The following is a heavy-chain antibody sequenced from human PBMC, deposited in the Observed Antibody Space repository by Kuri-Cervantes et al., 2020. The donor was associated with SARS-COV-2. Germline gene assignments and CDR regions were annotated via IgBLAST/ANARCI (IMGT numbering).Heavy chain of an antibody. CDR3: ARVMYSSSRNKYAFDI. J-gene: IGHJ3*02. CDR2: ISSSSSYI. D-gene: IGHD6-13*01. CDR1: GFTFSSYS. V-gene: IGHV3-21*01. Sequence: GGSLRPSCAASGFTFSSYSMNWVRQAPGKGLEWVSSISSSSSYIYYADSVKGRFTISRDNAKNSLYLQMNSLRAEDTAVYYCARVMYSSSRNKYAFDIWGQGTMVTVSS.